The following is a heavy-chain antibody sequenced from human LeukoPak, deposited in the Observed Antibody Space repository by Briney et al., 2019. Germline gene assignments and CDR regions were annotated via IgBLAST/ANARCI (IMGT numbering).Heavy chain of an antibody. CDR2: IYYSGST. Sequence: SETLSLTCTVSGGSISSYYWSWIRQPPGKGLEWIGYIYYSGSTNYNPSLKSRVTISVDTSKNQFSLKLSSVTAADTAVYYCARQSSSSRGEQFDPWGQGTLVTVSS. V-gene: IGHV4-59*01. CDR1: GGSISSYY. CDR3: ARQSSSSRGEQFDP. J-gene: IGHJ5*02. D-gene: IGHD6-6*01.